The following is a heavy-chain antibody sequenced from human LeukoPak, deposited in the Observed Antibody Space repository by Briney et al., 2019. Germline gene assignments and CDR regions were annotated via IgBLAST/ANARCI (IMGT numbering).Heavy chain of an antibody. CDR1: GFTFSTFG. D-gene: IGHD2-21*01. V-gene: IGHV3-30*02. J-gene: IGHJ4*02. Sequence: GVSLRLSCAASGFTFSTFGMHWVRQAPGKGLEWVAFIRYDGSNKKYADAVTGRFTISRDNSKNTLYLQMNSLRPEDTAVYYCAKRRGEDYFDYWGQGTLVTVSS. CDR3: AKRRGEDYFDY. CDR2: IRYDGSNK.